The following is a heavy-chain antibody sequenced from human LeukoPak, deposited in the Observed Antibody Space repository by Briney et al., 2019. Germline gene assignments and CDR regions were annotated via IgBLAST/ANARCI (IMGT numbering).Heavy chain of an antibody. D-gene: IGHD2-15*01. Sequence: SETLSLTCTVSGGSISNGDHYWSWIRQHPGKGLEWIGHIYYSGSTYYNPSLKSRGIISVDGSQNQFSLQLTSVTAADTAVYYCARGGGYFSYFDYWGQGTLVTVSS. CDR1: GGSISNGDHY. V-gene: IGHV4-30-4*08. CDR3: ARGGGYFSYFDY. J-gene: IGHJ4*02. CDR2: IYYSGST.